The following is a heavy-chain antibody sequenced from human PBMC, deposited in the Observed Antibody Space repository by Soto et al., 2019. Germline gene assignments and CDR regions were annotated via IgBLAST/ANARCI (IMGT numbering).Heavy chain of an antibody. CDR2: ISAYNGNT. V-gene: IGHV1-18*01. J-gene: IGHJ6*02. CDR1: GYTFTSYG. Sequence: PSVKVSCKASGYTFTSYGISWVRQAPGQGLEWMGWISAYNGNTNYAQKLQGRVTMTTDTSTSTAYMELRSLRSDDTAVYYCARGRRITMVRGVILYYYYGMDVWGQGTTVTVSS. CDR3: ARGRRITMVRGVILYYYYGMDV. D-gene: IGHD3-10*01.